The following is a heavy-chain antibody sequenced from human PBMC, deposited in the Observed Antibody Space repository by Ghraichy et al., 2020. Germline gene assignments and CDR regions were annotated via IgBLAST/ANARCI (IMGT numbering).Heavy chain of an antibody. J-gene: IGHJ3*02. V-gene: IGHV4-59*01. CDR3: ARSPHYDFWSGWETPHAFDI. D-gene: IGHD3-3*01. CDR2: IYYSGST. Sequence: SETLSLTCTVSGGSISSYYWSWIRQPPGKGLEWIGYIYYSGSTNYNPSLKSRVTISVDTSKNQFSLKLSSVTAADTAVYYCARSPHYDFWSGWETPHAFDIWGQGTMVTVSS. CDR1: GGSISSYY.